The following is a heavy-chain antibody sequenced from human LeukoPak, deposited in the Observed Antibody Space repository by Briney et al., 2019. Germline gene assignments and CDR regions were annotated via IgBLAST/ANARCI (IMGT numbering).Heavy chain of an antibody. CDR2: VANKANSYTT. D-gene: IGHD6-13*01. CDR3: TRGYSRVSIYAFDI. V-gene: IGHV3-72*01. Sequence: GGSLRLSCAVSGSIFSDHCMDWVRQAPGKGLEWVGRVANKANSYTTEYAASVRGRFTISRDDSRNSLYLQMNSLKTEDTALYYCTRGYSRVSIYAFDIWGQGTMVTVSS. J-gene: IGHJ3*02. CDR1: GSIFSDHC.